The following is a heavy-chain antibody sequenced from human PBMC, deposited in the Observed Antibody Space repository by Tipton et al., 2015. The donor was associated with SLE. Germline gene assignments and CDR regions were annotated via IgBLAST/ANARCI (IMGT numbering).Heavy chain of an antibody. CDR3: AREFLSPMTTVHWYFDL. V-gene: IGHV4-34*01. CDR1: GGSFTGYY. CDR2: INYSGST. J-gene: IGHJ2*01. D-gene: IGHD4-11*01. Sequence: GLVKPSETLSLTCAVYGGSFTGYYWAWIRQPPGKGLEWLGEINYSGSTSENSSLKSRVTMSVDTSKHQFSLKLNSVTAADTAVYYCAREFLSPMTTVHWYFDLWGRGTLVTVSS.